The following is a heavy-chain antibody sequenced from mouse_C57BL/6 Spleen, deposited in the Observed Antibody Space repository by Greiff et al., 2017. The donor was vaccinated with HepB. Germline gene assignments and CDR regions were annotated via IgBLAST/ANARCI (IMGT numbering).Heavy chain of an antibody. V-gene: IGHV5-4*01. CDR2: ISDGGSYT. J-gene: IGHJ3*01. CDR1: GFTFSSYA. D-gene: IGHD4-1*02. CDR3: ARDNWDGGCAY. Sequence: EVMLVKSGGGLVKPGGSLKLSCAASGFTFSSYAMSWVRQTPEKRLEWVATISDGGSYTYYPDNVKGRFTISRDNAKNNLYLQMSHLKSEDTAMYYCARDNWDGGCAYWGQGTLVTVSA.